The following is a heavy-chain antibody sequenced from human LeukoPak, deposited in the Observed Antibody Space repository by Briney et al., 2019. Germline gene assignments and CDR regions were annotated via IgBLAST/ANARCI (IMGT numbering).Heavy chain of an antibody. CDR3: ARDLGQYYDTSDNWFDP. J-gene: IGHJ5*02. Sequence: GGSLRLSCAASGFTFTDYWMHWVRQVAGKGLVWVSRINGDLTNTTYADSVKGRFTISRDNAKNTLYLQMNSLRAEDTAIYYCARDLGQYYDTSDNWFDPWGQGTLVTVSS. CDR2: INGDLTNT. V-gene: IGHV3-74*03. CDR1: GFTFTDYW. D-gene: IGHD3-22*01.